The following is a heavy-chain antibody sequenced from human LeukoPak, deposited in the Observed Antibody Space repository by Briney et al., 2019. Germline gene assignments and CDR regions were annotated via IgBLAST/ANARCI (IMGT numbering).Heavy chain of an antibody. Sequence: SETLSLTCTVSGGSISSSSYYWGWIRQPPGKGLEWIGSIYYSGSTYYNPSLKSRVTISVDTSKNQFSLKLSSVTAADTAVYYCARLTSNPTYYDFWSGYYPPDYFDYWGQGTLVTVSS. CDR1: GGSISSSSYY. J-gene: IGHJ4*02. V-gene: IGHV4-39*01. D-gene: IGHD3-3*01. CDR3: ARLTSNPTYYDFWSGYYPPDYFDY. CDR2: IYYSGST.